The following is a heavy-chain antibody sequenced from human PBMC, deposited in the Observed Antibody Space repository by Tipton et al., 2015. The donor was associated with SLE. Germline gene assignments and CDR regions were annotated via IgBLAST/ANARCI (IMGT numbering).Heavy chain of an antibody. J-gene: IGHJ6*03. CDR2: FYSDETT. V-gene: IGHV4-39*01. D-gene: IGHD6-13*01. CDR1: GDSIRNENYY. CDR3: ARTRQQLDGDYYYYMDV. Sequence: TLSLTCTVSGDSIRNENYYWGWFRQPPGHGLEWIAAFYSDETTYSNTSLDSRATISVDMSMNQFPLNLRSVTAADTAVYFCARTRQQLDGDYYYYMDVWGKGTTVIVSS.